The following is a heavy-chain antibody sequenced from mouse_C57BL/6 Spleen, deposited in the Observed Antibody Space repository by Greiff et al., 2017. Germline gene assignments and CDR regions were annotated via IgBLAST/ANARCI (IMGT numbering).Heavy chain of an antibody. J-gene: IGHJ4*01. CDR1: GYAFSSSW. CDR3: ARGDYDTVYYAMDC. V-gene: IGHV1-82*01. CDR2: ICTGDGDT. Sequence: VKLLESGPDLVKPGASVKISCKASGYAFSSSWMTWVKQRPGKGLEWIARICTGDGDTNYSGKFKGQATMTGDNAWSTAYMQLSSLTSEDSAMYFCARGDYDTVYYAMDCWGQGTSVTVSS. D-gene: IGHD2-4*01.